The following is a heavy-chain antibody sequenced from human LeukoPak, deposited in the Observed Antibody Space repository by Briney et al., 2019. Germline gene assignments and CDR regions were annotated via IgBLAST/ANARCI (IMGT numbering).Heavy chain of an antibody. Sequence: SETLSLTCTVSGDSISSSTYYWGWIRQPPGQGLEWIGSIYYSGSTYYNPSLESRVTISVDTSKNQFSLKLSSVTAADTAVYYCASPDTTMVKDYWGQGTLVTVSS. V-gene: IGHV4-39*01. CDR1: GDSISSSTYY. D-gene: IGHD5-18*01. CDR2: IYYSGST. J-gene: IGHJ4*02. CDR3: ASPDTTMVKDY.